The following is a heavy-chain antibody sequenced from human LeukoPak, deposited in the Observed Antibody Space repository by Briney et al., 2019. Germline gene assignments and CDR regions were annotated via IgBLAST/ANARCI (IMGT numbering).Heavy chain of an antibody. J-gene: IGHJ6*03. V-gene: IGHV4-34*01. Sequence: PSETLSLTCAVYGGSFSGYYWSWIRQPPGKGLEWIGEINHSGSTNYNPSLKSRVTISVDTSKNQFSLKLSSVTAADTAVYYCARDISRSGYYGSGSYYNENYYYYYMDVWGKGTTVTISS. CDR3: ARDISRSGYYGSGSYYNENYYYYYMDV. D-gene: IGHD3-10*01. CDR1: GGSFSGYY. CDR2: INHSGST.